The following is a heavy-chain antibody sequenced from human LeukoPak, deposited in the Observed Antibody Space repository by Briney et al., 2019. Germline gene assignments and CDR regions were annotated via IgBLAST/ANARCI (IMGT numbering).Heavy chain of an antibody. CDR3: ARGVTNLAAFDI. CDR2: IIPILGIA. V-gene: IGHV1-69*04. D-gene: IGHD4-17*01. CDR1: GGTFSSYA. J-gene: IGHJ3*02. Sequence: GSSVKVSCKASGGTFSSYAISWVRQAPGQGLEWMRRIIPILGIANYAQKSQGRVTITADKSTSTAYMELSSLRSEDTAVYYCARGVTNLAAFDIWGQGTMVTVSS.